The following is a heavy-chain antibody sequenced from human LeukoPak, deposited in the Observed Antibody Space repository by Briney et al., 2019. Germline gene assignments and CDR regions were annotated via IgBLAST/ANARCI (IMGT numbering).Heavy chain of an antibody. CDR1: GGTFSSYA. CDR3: ARTNYYDSSGYSTFDY. V-gene: IGHV1-69*13. CDR2: IIPIFGTA. D-gene: IGHD3-22*01. J-gene: IGHJ4*02. Sequence: GASVKVSCKASGGTFSSYAISWVRQAPGQGLEWMGGIIPIFGTANYAQKFQGRVTITADESTSTAYMELSSLRSEDTAMYYCARTNYYDSSGYSTFDYWGQGTLVTVSS.